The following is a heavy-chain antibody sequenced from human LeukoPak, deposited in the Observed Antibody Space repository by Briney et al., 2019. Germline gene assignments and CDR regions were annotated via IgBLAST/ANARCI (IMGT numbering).Heavy chain of an antibody. J-gene: IGHJ5*02. V-gene: IGHV4-39*01. CDR2: IYYSGST. Sequence: ASETLSLTCTVSGGSISSSSHYWDWIRQPPGKGLEWIGSIYYSGSTYYNPSLKSRVTISVDTSKNQFSLKLSSVTAADTAVDFCARSSGSYYKGFDPWGQGTLVTVSS. CDR3: ARSSGSYYKGFDP. D-gene: IGHD3-10*01. CDR1: GGSISSSSHY.